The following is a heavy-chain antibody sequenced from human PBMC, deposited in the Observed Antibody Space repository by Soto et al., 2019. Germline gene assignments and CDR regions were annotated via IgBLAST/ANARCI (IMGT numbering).Heavy chain of an antibody. CDR1: GFTFDDYA. D-gene: IGHD5-18*01. CDR3: AKDRLQGYSYGPGYFDL. J-gene: IGHJ2*01. CDR2: ISWNSGSI. V-gene: IGHV3-9*01. Sequence: EVQLVESGGGLVQPGRSLRLSCAASGFTFDDYAMHWVRQAPGKGLEWVSGISWNSGSIGYADSVKGRFTISRVNAKNSLYLQMNSLRAEDTALYYCAKDRLQGYSYGPGYFDLWGRGTLVTVSS.